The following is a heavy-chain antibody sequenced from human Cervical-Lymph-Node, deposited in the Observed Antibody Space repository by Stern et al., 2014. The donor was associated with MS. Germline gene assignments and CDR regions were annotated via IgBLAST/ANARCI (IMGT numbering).Heavy chain of an antibody. Sequence: VQLVQSGAEVKKPGASVKGSCKVSGYTLSEISMHWVRQAPGKGIEWMGGFDPEHGETRYAQKFQGRVTMAEGRSTDTAYMELSSLRSEDTAVYYCATHRGRVTYYYGMDVWGQGTTVTVSS. CDR2: FDPEHGET. V-gene: IGHV1-24*01. J-gene: IGHJ6*02. D-gene: IGHD2-21*02. CDR3: ATHRGRVTYYYGMDV. CDR1: GYTLSEIS.